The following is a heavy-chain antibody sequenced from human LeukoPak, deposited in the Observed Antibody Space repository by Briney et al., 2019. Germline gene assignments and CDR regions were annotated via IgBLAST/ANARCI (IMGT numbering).Heavy chain of an antibody. CDR3: ATSKYSGSY. Sequence: PGGSLRLSCAASGFIFSSYGMHWVRQAPGKGLEWVSAISGSGGRIYYGASVKGRFTISRDNSKNTLNLQMNSLRAEDTAVYYCATSKYSGSYWGQGTLVTVSS. D-gene: IGHD1-26*01. V-gene: IGHV3-23*01. CDR1: GFIFSSYG. CDR2: ISGSGGRI. J-gene: IGHJ4*02.